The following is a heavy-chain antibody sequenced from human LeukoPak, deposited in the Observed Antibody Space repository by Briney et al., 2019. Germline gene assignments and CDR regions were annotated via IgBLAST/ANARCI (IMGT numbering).Heavy chain of an antibody. D-gene: IGHD5-12*01. Sequence: GGSLRLSCATSGFTFSNYWMSWVRQAPGKGLEWVANINQDGSEEYYVDSVRGRFTISRDNARNSLYLQMNSLRAEDTAVYYCARPYDSNRDHSGYGYWGRGTLVTVSS. CDR3: ARPYDSNRDHSGYGY. V-gene: IGHV3-7*02. CDR1: GFTFSNYW. J-gene: IGHJ4*02. CDR2: INQDGSEE.